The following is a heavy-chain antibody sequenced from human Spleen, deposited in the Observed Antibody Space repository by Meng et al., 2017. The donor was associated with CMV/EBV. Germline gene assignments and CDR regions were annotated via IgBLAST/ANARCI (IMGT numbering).Heavy chain of an antibody. CDR1: GFTFSSYA. J-gene: IGHJ6*02. V-gene: IGHV3-30*04. CDR2: MSYDGSDK. CDR3: ARDGKRCGGSSSPTTYYYYYGMDV. D-gene: IGHD6-6*01. Sequence: GESLKISCAASGFTFSSYAMHWVRQAPGKGLEWVAVMSYDGSDKYYADSVKGRFTISRDNAKNSLYLQMNSLRAEDTAVYYRARDGKRCGGSSSPTTYYYYYGMDVWGQGTTVTVSS.